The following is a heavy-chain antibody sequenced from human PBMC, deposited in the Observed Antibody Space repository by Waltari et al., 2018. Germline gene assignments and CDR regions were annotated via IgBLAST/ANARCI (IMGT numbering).Heavy chain of an antibody. Sequence: EVQLVESGGGLVQPGASLRLSCAASGFTVSNYYTHWVRQGPGKGLVMISRIKTGVGSSTTYADSVKGRFTISTDNATSTVYLQMNSLRAEDTAVYHCARGGQLALDYWGQGTLVTVSS. J-gene: IGHJ4*02. CDR3: ARGGQLALDY. CDR2: IKTGVGSST. V-gene: IGHV3-74*01. D-gene: IGHD6-6*01. CDR1: GFTVSNYY.